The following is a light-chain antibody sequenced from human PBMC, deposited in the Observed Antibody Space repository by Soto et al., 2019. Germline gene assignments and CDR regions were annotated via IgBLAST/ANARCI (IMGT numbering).Light chain of an antibody. V-gene: IGKV1D-16*01. CDR1: QIMSNW. J-gene: IGKJ4*01. CDR3: QHYHSYPLI. Sequence: DIQMTQSPSSLSASVGDRVTITCRASQIMSNWVAWYQLKPEKAPKTLILAASTLQSGVPSRFSGSGSGTDFTLTISSLQPEDSATYYCQHYHSYPLIFGGGTKVEIK. CDR2: AAS.